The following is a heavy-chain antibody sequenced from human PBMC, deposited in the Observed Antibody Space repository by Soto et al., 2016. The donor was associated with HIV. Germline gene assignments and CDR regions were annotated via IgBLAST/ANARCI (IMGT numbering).Heavy chain of an antibody. J-gene: IGHJ4*02. CDR2: MYHSGSS. D-gene: IGHD6-19*01. Sequence: HLQESGPGLVKPSGTLSLKCGVSGDSISSDNWWNWVRQFPGKGLEWIGEMYHSGSSNFNPSLKSRVTILVDKSKNQFSLNLNSVTAADTAIYYCARRSNSGLDYWGQGILVTVSS. CDR3: ARRSNSGLDY. CDR1: GDSISSDNW. V-gene: IGHV4-4*02.